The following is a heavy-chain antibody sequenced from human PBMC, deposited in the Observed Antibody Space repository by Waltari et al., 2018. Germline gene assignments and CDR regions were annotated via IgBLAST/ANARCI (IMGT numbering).Heavy chain of an antibody. Sequence: QVQLVESGGGVVQPGRSLRLSWAASGFTFGSCGLHWVRQTPGRGLEWVAVISSDGSRKSYADSVKGRFSISRDNSKNSLSLEMNSLRPEDTAVYYCASCTGGNCYYYGFDVWGQGTTVTVSS. J-gene: IGHJ6*02. CDR3: ASCTGGNCYYYGFDV. CDR1: GFTFGSCG. V-gene: IGHV3-30*03. CDR2: ISSDGSRK. D-gene: IGHD2-8*02.